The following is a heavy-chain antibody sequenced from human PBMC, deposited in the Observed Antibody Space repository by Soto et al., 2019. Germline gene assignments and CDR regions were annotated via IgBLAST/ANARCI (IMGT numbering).Heavy chain of an antibody. CDR3: AKVSEEVVVVAATTDDWFDP. D-gene: IGHD2-15*01. J-gene: IGHJ5*02. CDR1: GFTFSSYA. CDR2: ISGSGGST. V-gene: IGHV3-23*01. Sequence: HPGGSLRLSCAASGFTFSSYAMSWVRQAPGKGLEWVSAISGSGGSTYYADSVKGRFTISRDNSKNTLYLQMNSLRAEDTAVYYCAKVSEEVVVVAATTDDWFDPWGQGTLVTVSS.